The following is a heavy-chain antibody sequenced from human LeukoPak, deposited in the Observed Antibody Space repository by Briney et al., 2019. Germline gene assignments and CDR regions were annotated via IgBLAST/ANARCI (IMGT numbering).Heavy chain of an antibody. Sequence: SETRSLTCTVSGGSVSSTTYYWSWIRQPPGKGLEWIASINYSGSTYYNPSLKSRVTISVDTSENQFSLKLSSVTAADTAVYYCARYVVYGSGKYYFDYWGQGTLVTVSS. CDR2: INYSGST. J-gene: IGHJ4*02. CDR1: GGSVSSTTYY. D-gene: IGHD3-10*01. V-gene: IGHV4-39*01. CDR3: ARYVVYGSGKYYFDY.